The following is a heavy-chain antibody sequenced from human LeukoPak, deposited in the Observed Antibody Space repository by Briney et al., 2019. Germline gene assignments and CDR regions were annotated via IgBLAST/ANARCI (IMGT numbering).Heavy chain of an antibody. V-gene: IGHV1-8*01. J-gene: IGHJ4*02. CDR3: ARAKREGLTIFGVVTSYYFDY. CDR2: MNPNSGNT. CDR1: GYTFTSYD. D-gene: IGHD3-3*01. Sequence: ASVKVSCKASGYTFTSYDINWVRQATGQGLEWMGWMNPNSGNTGYAQKFQGRVTMTRNTSISTAYMELSSLRSEDTAVYYCARAKREGLTIFGVVTSYYFDYWGQGTLVTVSS.